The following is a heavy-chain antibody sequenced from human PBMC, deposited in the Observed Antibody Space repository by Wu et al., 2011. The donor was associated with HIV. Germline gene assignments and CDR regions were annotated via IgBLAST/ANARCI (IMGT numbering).Heavy chain of an antibody. CDR3: ARDGISSNFYYYMDV. J-gene: IGHJ6*03. CDR1: GGTFKNYV. Sequence: VQMVQSGAEVKKPGSSVKVSCKASGGTFKNYVINWVRQAPGQGLEWMGRILPMFGTTSYAQKFQGRVTITADKSTSTAYMELSSLRSEDTAIYYCARDGISSNFYYYMDVWGKGTTVTVSS. V-gene: IGHV1-69*14. D-gene: IGHD1-1*01. CDR2: ILPMFGTT.